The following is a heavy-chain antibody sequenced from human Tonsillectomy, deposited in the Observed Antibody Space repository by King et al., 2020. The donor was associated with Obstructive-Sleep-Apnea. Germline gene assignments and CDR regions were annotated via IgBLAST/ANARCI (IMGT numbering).Heavy chain of an antibody. CDR1: AFSLSIPRMG. CDR3: ARKNPYGAMRRDSSPFDY. Sequence: TLKESGPVLVKPTETLTLTCTVSAFSLSIPRMGVSWIRQPPGKALEWLAHIFSNDEKSYSTSLKTRLTLPKDTSKSQVVLTMTNMDPVDTATHYCARKNPYGAMRRDSSPFDYWGQGALVTVSS. J-gene: IGHJ4*02. V-gene: IGHV2-26*01. CDR2: IFSNDEK. D-gene: IGHD3-10*01.